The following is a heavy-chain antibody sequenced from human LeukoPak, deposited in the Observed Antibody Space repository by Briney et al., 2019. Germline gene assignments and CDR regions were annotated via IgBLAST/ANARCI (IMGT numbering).Heavy chain of an antibody. CDR1: GFTVSDNY. CDR3: ARGGDTIGSIRSPFDI. D-gene: IGHD3-22*01. J-gene: IGHJ3*02. V-gene: IGHV3-53*01. CDR2: IFGGGST. Sequence: SGGSLRLSCAASGFTVSDNYTSWVRQAPGKGLEWVSAIFGGGSTYYADSVKGRFIISRDNSKNTVYLQLNSLRAEDTAVYYCARGGDTIGSIRSPFDIWGQGTMVTVSS.